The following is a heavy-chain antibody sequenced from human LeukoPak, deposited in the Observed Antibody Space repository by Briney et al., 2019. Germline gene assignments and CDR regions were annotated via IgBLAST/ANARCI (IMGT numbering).Heavy chain of an antibody. Sequence: EASVKVSCKASGYTFTSYYMHWVRQAPGQGLEWMGIINPSGGSTSYAQKFQGRVTMTRDTSTSTVYMELSSPRSEDTAVYYCARVAYVDGYIGPNDYWGQGTLVTVSS. CDR1: GYTFTSYY. J-gene: IGHJ4*01. D-gene: IGHD5-24*01. V-gene: IGHV1-46*01. CDR2: INPSGGST. CDR3: ARVAYVDGYIGPNDY.